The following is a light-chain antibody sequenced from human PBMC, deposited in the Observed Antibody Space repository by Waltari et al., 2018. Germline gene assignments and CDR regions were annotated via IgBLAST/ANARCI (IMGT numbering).Light chain of an antibody. J-gene: IGLJ3*02. Sequence: QSVLTQPPSASGTPGQRVTISCSGSISNLGTNYVYWYQQFPGTAPKLLIQRNNQRPSGVPDRFSGSKSGPSASLAISGLRSEDEADYYCASWDDSLSVGVFGGGTKLTVL. CDR1: ISNLGTNY. CDR2: RNN. CDR3: ASWDDSLSVGV. V-gene: IGLV1-47*01.